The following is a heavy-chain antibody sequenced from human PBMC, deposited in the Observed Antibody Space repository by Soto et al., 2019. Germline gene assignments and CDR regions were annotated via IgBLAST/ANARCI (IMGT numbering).Heavy chain of an antibody. CDR1: GDTFSNYA. J-gene: IGHJ4*02. CDR2: IIPVFDSA. D-gene: IGHD3-3*01. CDR3: AASTFLSGVSGYFHLAF. V-gene: IGHV1-69*06. Sequence: QVHLVQSGTEVKKPGSSVKVSCKTSGDTFSNYAISWVRQAPGQGLEWMGGIIPVFDSASYAQRSRDGVTISADKVTSTAYLELTSLTSEDTAVYYCAASTFLSGVSGYFHLAFWGQGTLVTVSS.